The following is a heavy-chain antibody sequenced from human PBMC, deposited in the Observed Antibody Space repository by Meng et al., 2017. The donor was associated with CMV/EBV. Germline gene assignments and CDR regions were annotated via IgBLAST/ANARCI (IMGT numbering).Heavy chain of an antibody. J-gene: IGHJ5*02. CDR3: ARDLMNCSSTSCANWFDP. Sequence: QGQLQEAGPGLVKPSETLSPTCAVSGGSISSYYWSWIRQPAGKGLEWIGRIYTSGSTNYNPSLKSRVTMSVDTSKNQFSLKLSSVTAADTAVYYCARDLMNCSSTSCANWFDPWGQGTLVTVSS. V-gene: IGHV4-4*07. CDR2: IYTSGST. CDR1: GGSISSYY. D-gene: IGHD2-2*01.